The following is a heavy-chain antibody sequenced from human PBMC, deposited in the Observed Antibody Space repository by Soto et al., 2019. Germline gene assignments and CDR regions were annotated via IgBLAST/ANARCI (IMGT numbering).Heavy chain of an antibody. D-gene: IGHD3-10*01. J-gene: IGHJ4*02. V-gene: IGHV4-59*01. Sequence: SETLSLTCVVSGGSLSSYYWSWIRQPPGKGLEWIGYIYYSGSTNYNPSLKSRVTISVDTSKNQFSLKLSSVTAADTAVYYCARVLWFGELTCLDYWGQGNLVTVS. CDR3: ARVLWFGELTCLDY. CDR2: IYYSGST. CDR1: GGSLSSYY.